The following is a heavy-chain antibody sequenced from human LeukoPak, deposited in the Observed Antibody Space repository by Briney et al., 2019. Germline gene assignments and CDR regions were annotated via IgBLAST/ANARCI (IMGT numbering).Heavy chain of an antibody. J-gene: IGHJ4*02. CDR3: ARDLPLVVPAAMGAPEGFDY. V-gene: IGHV1-18*01. D-gene: IGHD2-2*01. CDR1: GYTFTSYG. CDR2: ISAYNGNT. Sequence: ASVKVSCKASGYTFTSYGISCVRQAPGQGLEWMGWISAYNGNTNYAQKLQGRVTMTTDTSTSTAYTELRSLRSDDTAVYYCARDLPLVVPAAMGAPEGFDYWGQGTLVTVSS.